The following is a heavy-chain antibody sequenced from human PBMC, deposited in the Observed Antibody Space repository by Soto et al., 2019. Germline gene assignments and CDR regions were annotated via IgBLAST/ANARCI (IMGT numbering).Heavy chain of an antibody. CDR2: IYYSGTT. V-gene: IGHV4-28*01. CDR3: ASGSHVPHY. CDR1: GYSISSSNW. Sequence: SETLSLTCAVSGYSISSSNWWGWIRQPPGKGLEWIGYIYYSGTTYYNPSLKSRVTMSVDTSKNQFSLKLSSVTAADTAMYYCASGSHVPHYWGQGTLVTVSS. D-gene: IGHD6-6*01. J-gene: IGHJ4*02.